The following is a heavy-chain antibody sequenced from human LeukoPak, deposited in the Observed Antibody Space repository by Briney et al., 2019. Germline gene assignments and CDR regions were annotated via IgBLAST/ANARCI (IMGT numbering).Heavy chain of an antibody. CDR3: AREKAYYYDSSGYYHP. CDR2: NIPVFGTA. J-gene: IGHJ4*02. D-gene: IGHD3-22*01. Sequence: GASEKVSCKASGYTFTSSSISWVRQAPGHGLEWMGRNIPVFGTANYAQKFQGRVTTTTDESTSTPYMELSSLRSEDTAVYYCAREKAYYYDSSGYYHPWGQGTLVTVSS. V-gene: IGHV1-69*05. CDR1: GYTFTSSS.